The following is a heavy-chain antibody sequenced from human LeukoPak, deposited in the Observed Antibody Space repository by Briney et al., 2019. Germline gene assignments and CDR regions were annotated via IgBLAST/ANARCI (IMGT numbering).Heavy chain of an antibody. V-gene: IGHV1-18*01. CDR1: GYTFTSYD. CDR3: AREEVVVASNYYYYYMDV. D-gene: IGHD2-15*01. J-gene: IGHJ6*03. CDR2: ISAYNGNT. Sequence: ASVKVSCKASGYTFTSYDINWVRQAPGQGLEWMGWISAYNGNTNYAQKLQGRVTMTTDTSTSTAYMELRSLRSDDTAVYYCAREEVVVASNYYYYYMDVWGKGTTVTVSS.